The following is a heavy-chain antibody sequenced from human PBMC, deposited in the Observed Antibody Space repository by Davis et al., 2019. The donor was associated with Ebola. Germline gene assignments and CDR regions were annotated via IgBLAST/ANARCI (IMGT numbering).Heavy chain of an antibody. V-gene: IGHV4-34*01. CDR1: GGSFSGYY. Sequence: MPSETLSLTCAVYGGSFSGYYWSWIRQPPGKGLEWIGEINHSGSTNYNPSLKSRVTISEDTSRNEFSLKLSSVIAADTAVYYCARANTGMVPPEIDSWGRGTLVTVSS. CDR2: INHSGST. CDR3: ARANTGMVPPEIDS. D-gene: IGHD5-18*01. J-gene: IGHJ4*02.